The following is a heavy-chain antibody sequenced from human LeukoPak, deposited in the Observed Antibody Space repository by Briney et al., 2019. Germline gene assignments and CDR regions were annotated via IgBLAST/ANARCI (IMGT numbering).Heavy chain of an antibody. CDR2: ISAYNGNT. Sequence: WASVKVSCKASGYTFTSYGISWVRQAPGQGLEWMGWISAYNGNTNYAQKLQGRVTMTTDTSTSTAYMELRSLRSDDAAVYYCAREPYSSFRGDGMDVWGQGTTVTVSS. CDR3: AREPYSSFRGDGMDV. J-gene: IGHJ6*02. D-gene: IGHD6-6*01. V-gene: IGHV1-18*01. CDR1: GYTFTSYG.